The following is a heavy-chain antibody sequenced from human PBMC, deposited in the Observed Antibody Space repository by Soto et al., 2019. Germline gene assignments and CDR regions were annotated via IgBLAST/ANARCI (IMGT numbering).Heavy chain of an antibody. CDR1: GYTFTGYY. V-gene: IGHV1-2*02. Sequence: ASVKVFCKASGYTFTGYYMHWVRQAPGQGLEWMGWINPNSGGTNYAQKFQGRVTMTRDTSISTAYMELSRLRSDDTAVYYCARDLWYSSSWTYYYYGMDVWGQGTTVTVSS. J-gene: IGHJ6*02. D-gene: IGHD6-13*01. CDR3: ARDLWYSSSWTYYYYGMDV. CDR2: INPNSGGT.